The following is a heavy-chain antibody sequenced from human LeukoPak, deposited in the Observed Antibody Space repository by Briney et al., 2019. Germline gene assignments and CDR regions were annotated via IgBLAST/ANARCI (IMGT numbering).Heavy chain of an antibody. D-gene: IGHD6-19*01. V-gene: IGHV3-21*01. CDR2: ISSSSSYI. J-gene: IGHJ6*03. CDR1: GFTFSSYS. CDR3: ARDSSGGKHYYYYYMDV. Sequence: GGSLRLSCAASGFTFSSYSMNWVRQAPGKGLEWVSSISSSSSYIYYADSVKGRFTISRDNAKNSLYLQMNSLRAEDTAVYYCARDSSGGKHYYYYYMDVWGKGTTVTVSS.